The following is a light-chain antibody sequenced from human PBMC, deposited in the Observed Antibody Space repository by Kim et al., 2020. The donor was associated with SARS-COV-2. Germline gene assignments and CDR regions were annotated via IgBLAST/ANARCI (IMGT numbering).Light chain of an antibody. Sequence: GPGVTISCSGSRSNIGSNYVYWYQQLPGTAPKLLIYRNNQRPSGVPDRFSGSKSGTSASLAISGLRSEDEADYYCEAWDDSLSGPVFGGGTQLTVL. J-gene: IGLJ3*02. V-gene: IGLV1-47*01. CDR1: RSNIGSNY. CDR2: RNN. CDR3: EAWDDSLSGPV.